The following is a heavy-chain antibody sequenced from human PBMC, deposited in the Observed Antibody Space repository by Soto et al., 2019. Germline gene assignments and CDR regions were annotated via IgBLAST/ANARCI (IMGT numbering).Heavy chain of an antibody. CDR3: ARGSIVVVPFQNYGMDV. D-gene: IGHD2-15*01. V-gene: IGHV1-2*04. J-gene: IGHJ6*02. CDR1: GYTLTGYY. CDR2: INPNSGGT. Sequence: GASVKVSCKASGYTLTGYYMHWVRQAPGQGLEWMGWINPNSGGTNYAQKFQGWVTMTRDTSISTAYMELSRLRSDDTAVYYCARGSIVVVPFQNYGMDVWGQGTTVTVSS.